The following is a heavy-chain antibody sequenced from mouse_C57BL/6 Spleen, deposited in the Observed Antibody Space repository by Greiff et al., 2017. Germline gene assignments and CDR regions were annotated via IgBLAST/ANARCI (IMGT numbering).Heavy chain of an antibody. CDR1: GYSITSGYY. Sequence: VQLKESGPGLVKPSQSLSLTCSVTGYSITSGYYWNWIRQFPGNKLEWMGYISYDGSNNYNPSLKNRISITRDTSKNQFFLKLNSVTTEDTATYYCARDEAITTVVVRGYAMDYWGQGTSVTVSS. D-gene: IGHD1-1*01. V-gene: IGHV3-6*01. J-gene: IGHJ4*01. CDR3: ARDEAITTVVVRGYAMDY. CDR2: ISYDGSN.